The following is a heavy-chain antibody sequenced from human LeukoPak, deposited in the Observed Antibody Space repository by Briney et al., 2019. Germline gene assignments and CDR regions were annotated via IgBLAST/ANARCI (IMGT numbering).Heavy chain of an antibody. V-gene: IGHV4-34*01. Sequence: SETLSLTCAVYGGSFSGYYWSWIRQPPGKGLEWIGEINHSGSTNYNPSLKSRVTISVDTSKNQFSLKLSSVTAADTAVYYCARLSVDYAFDIWGQGTMVTVSS. CDR1: GGSFSGYY. J-gene: IGHJ3*02. CDR3: ARLSVDYAFDI. CDR2: INHSGST. D-gene: IGHD2-15*01.